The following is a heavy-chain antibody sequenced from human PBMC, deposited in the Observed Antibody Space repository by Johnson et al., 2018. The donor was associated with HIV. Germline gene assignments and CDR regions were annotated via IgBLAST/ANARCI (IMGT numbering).Heavy chain of an antibody. CDR1: GFTFHEYA. CDR2: ISWNSGSV. CDR3: TKDMVSWFGELPWAFDTFDM. V-gene: IGHV3-9*01. D-gene: IGHD3-10*01. J-gene: IGHJ3*02. Sequence: VPLVESGGGLVQPGRSLRLTCVGSGFTFHEYAMHWVRPIPGKGLEWVSGISWNSGSVDYVDSVKGRFTISRDNAKKSLFLQMNSLRAEDTALYYCTKDMVSWFGELPWAFDTFDMWGQGTMVTVSS.